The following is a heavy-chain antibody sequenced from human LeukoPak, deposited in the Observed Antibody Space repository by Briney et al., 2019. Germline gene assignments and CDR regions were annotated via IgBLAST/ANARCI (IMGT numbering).Heavy chain of an antibody. CDR1: GGSISSYY. CDR3: ARVSSGNFDY. J-gene: IGHJ4*02. D-gene: IGHD3-10*01. V-gene: IGHV4-59*01. CDR2: IYYSGST. Sequence: SETLFLTCTVSGGSISSYYWSWIRQPPGKGLEWIGYIYYSGSTNYNPSLKSRVTISVDTSKNQFSLKLSSVTAADTAVYYCARVSSGNFDYWGQGTLVTVSS.